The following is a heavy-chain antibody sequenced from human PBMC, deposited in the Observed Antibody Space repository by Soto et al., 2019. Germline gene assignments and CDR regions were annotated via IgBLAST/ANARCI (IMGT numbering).Heavy chain of an antibody. V-gene: IGHV3-23*01. CDR2: ISDSSGRT. D-gene: IGHD2-15*01. J-gene: IGHJ3*02. Sequence: EVQLLESGGGLVQPGGSLRLSCAASRFTFSNYAMNWVLQAPGKGLAWVSAISDSSGRTYYADSVKGRFTVSRDNSKNTLYLQMNSLRAEDTAVYYCEKAQYGSGGSCYGWGDAFDIWGQGTMVTVSS. CDR3: EKAQYGSGGSCYGWGDAFDI. CDR1: RFTFSNYA.